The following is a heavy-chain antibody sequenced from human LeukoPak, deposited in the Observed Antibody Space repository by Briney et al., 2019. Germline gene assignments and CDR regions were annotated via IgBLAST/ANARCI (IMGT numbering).Heavy chain of an antibody. CDR1: GYTFTSYG. Sequence: GASVKVSCKASGYTFTSYGISWVRQAPGQGLEWMGWISAYNGNTNYAQKLQGGVTMTTDTSTSTAYMELRSLRSDDTAVYYCARVPGGYYYDSSGSPDAFDIWGQGTMVTVSS. CDR3: ARVPGGYYYDSSGSPDAFDI. D-gene: IGHD3-22*01. V-gene: IGHV1-18*01. J-gene: IGHJ3*02. CDR2: ISAYNGNT.